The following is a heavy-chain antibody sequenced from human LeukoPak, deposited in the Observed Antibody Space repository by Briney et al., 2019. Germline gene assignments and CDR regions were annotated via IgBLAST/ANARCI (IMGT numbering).Heavy chain of an antibody. CDR3: ARDVRYYDSPYYYYGMDV. J-gene: IGHJ6*02. V-gene: IGHV3-21*04. CDR1: GFTFSSYT. D-gene: IGHD3-22*01. Sequence: PGGSLRLSCAASGFTFSSYTMIWVRQAPGKGLDWVSSISSSSSYIYYADSLKGRFTISRDNAKNSLYLQMTSLTAADTAVYYCARDVRYYDSPYYYYGMDVWGQGTTVTVSS. CDR2: ISSSSSYI.